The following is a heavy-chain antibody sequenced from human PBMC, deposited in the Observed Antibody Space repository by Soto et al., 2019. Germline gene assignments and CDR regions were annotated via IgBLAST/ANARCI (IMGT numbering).Heavy chain of an antibody. CDR1: GYTFTGYY. CDR3: ARGERGSYGYYY. CDR2: INPNSGDT. J-gene: IGHJ4*02. V-gene: IGHV1-2*04. Sequence: GASVKVSCKASGYTFTGYYMHWVRQAPGQGLEWMGWINPNSGDTNYAQKFQGWVTMTRDTSISTAYMELSRLRSDDTAVYYCARGERGSYGYYYWGQGTLVTVSS. D-gene: IGHD5-18*01.